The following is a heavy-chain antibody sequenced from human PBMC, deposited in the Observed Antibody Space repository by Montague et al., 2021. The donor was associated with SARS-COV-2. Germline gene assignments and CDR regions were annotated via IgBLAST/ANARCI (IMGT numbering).Heavy chain of an antibody. CDR2: ISRSGDST. Sequence: SLRLSCAVSGFPFDDYGMSWVRQAPGKGLEWVSGISRSGDSTAYGDSVKGRFTISRDNAKNSLYLQMNSLRVEDTAFYHCSRGGGMIRGVVGFWGQGILVSVSS. J-gene: IGHJ4*02. CDR3: SRGGGMIRGVVGF. D-gene: IGHD3-10*01. CDR1: GFPFDDYG. V-gene: IGHV3-20*01.